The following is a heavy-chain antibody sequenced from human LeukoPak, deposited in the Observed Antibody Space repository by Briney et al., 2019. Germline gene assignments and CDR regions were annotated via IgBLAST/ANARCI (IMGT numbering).Heavy chain of an antibody. CDR3: ARAKRITIFGVVISSRDYYYMDV. CDR2: ISSSSSYI. CDR1: GFTFSSYG. Sequence: PGGSLRLSCAASGFTFSSYGMSWVRQAPGKGLEWVSSISSSSSYIYYADSVKGRFTISRDNAKNSLYLQMNSLRVEDTAVYYCARAKRITIFGVVISSRDYYYMDVWGKGTTVTVSS. J-gene: IGHJ6*03. V-gene: IGHV3-21*01. D-gene: IGHD3-3*01.